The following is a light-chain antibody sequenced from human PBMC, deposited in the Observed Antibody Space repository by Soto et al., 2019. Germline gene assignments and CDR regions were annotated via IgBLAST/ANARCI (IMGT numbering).Light chain of an antibody. CDR2: NVS. CDR1: SSDVGGYNY. V-gene: IGLV2-14*03. CDR3: NSYTTSSTLV. Sequence: QSVPTQPASVSGSPGQSITISCTGSSSDVGGYNYVSWYQHHPGKAPKLLIYNVSDRPSGVSNRFSGSKSGNTASLTISGLQAEDEADYYCNSYTTSSTLVFGGGTKLTVL. J-gene: IGLJ3*02.